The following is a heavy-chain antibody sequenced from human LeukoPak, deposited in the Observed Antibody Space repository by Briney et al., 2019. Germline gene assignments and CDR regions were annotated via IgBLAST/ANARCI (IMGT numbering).Heavy chain of an antibody. CDR1: GYTFTSYY. J-gene: IGHJ4*02. CDR3: ARDQWSYYGSRSYYDLDY. CDR2: ISAYNGNT. V-gene: IGHV1-18*04. D-gene: IGHD3-10*01. Sequence: ASVKVSCKASGYTFTSYYMHWVRQAPGQGLEWMGWISAYNGNTNYAQKLQGRVTMTTDTSTSTAYMELRSLRSDDTALYYCARDQWSYYGSRSYYDLDYWGQGTLVTVSS.